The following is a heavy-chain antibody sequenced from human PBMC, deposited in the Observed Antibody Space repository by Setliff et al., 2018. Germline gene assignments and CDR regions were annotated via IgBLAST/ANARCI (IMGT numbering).Heavy chain of an antibody. CDR2: IGGRGIST. D-gene: IGHD5-12*01. Sequence: GSLRLSCAASGFTFGDFAMTWVRQAPGKGLEWVSGIGGRGISTYYADSVKGRFTISRDNSRNTLYLQMKSLRAEDTAVYYCAKNPSYRARSGLPSYFDYWGLGTLVTVSS. V-gene: IGHV3-23*01. CDR1: GFTFGDFA. J-gene: IGHJ4*02. CDR3: AKNPSYRARSGLPSYFDY.